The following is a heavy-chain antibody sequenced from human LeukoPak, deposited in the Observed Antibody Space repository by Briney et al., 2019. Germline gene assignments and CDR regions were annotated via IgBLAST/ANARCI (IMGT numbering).Heavy chain of an antibody. V-gene: IGHV4-34*01. Sequence: SETLSLTCAVYGGSFSGYYWTWIRQPPGKGLEWIGEINHSGSTNYNPSLKSRVTISVDTSKNQFSLKLSSVTAADTAVYYCARGQGAVTTHWGQGTLVTVSS. CDR1: GGSFSGYY. J-gene: IGHJ4*02. CDR2: INHSGST. CDR3: ARGQGAVTTH. D-gene: IGHD4-17*01.